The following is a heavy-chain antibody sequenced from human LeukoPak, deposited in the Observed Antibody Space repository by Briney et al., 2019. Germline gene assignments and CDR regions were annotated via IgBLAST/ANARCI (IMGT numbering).Heavy chain of an antibody. CDR1: GFNFGSYG. D-gene: IGHD3-22*01. J-gene: IGHJ6*02. Sequence: PGGSLRLSCAASGFNFGSYGMNWVRQAPGKGLEWVSYISSSSIYYADSVKGRFTISRDNAKNSLYLQMNSLRAEDTAVYYCATRPNYDSSGYPYGMDVWGQGTTVTVSS. CDR3: ATRPNYDSSGYPYGMDV. CDR2: ISSSSI. V-gene: IGHV3-21*05.